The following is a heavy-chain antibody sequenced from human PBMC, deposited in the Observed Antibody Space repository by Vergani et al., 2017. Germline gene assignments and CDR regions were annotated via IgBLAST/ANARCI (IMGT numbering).Heavy chain of an antibody. CDR3: ASGGAFIRGSSGDWFDP. CDR1: GGSFSGYY. CDR2: INHSGST. Sequence: QVQLQQWGAGLLKPSETLSLTCAVYGGSFSGYYWSWIRQPPGKGLGWIGEINHSGSTNYNPSLKSRVTISVDTSKNQFSLKLRSVTAADTAVYYCASGGAFIRGSSGDWFDPWGQGTLVTVSS. V-gene: IGHV4-34*01. J-gene: IGHJ5*02. D-gene: IGHD6-19*01.